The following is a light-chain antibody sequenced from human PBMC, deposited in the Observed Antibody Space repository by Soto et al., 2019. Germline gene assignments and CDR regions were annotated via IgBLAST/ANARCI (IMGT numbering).Light chain of an antibody. CDR3: QQRSNWPPWT. V-gene: IGKV3-11*01. Sequence: IVLTQSNATLSLSPGKRANISCRASQSVSSYLAWYQQKPGQSPRLLIYDASNRATGIPARFSGSGSGTDFTLTISSLEPEDFAVYYCQQRSNWPPWTFGQGTKVDIK. CDR1: QSVSSY. J-gene: IGKJ1*01. CDR2: DAS.